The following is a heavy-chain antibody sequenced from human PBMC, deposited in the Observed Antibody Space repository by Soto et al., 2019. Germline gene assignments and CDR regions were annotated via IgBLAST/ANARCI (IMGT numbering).Heavy chain of an antibody. CDR3: AGDAVSENGQWDWCVP. CDR2: IHGGGGGT. CDR1: GFTFSAYA. J-gene: IGHJ5*02. V-gene: IGHV3-23*01. Sequence: EVQLLESGGGLVPPGGSLSLSCAASGFTFSAYAMSWVRQAPGKGLEWVSSIHGGGGGTFYAVSVKGRFTISRDNSRNTRSRQRNTLMADDTAVYEWAGDAVSENGQWDWCVPVGQGTLVT. D-gene: IGHD6-19*01.